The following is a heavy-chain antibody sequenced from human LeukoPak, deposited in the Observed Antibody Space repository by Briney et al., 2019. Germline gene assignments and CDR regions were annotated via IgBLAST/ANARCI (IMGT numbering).Heavy chain of an antibody. CDR2: ISYDGSNK. D-gene: IGHD3-22*01. Sequence: GRSLRLSCAASGFTFSSYGMHWVRQAPGKGLEWVAVISYDGSNKYYADSVEGRFTISRDNSKNTLYLQMNSLRAEDTAVYYCAKDRARWLSLPSWFDPWGQGTLVTVSS. V-gene: IGHV3-30*18. CDR1: GFTFSSYG. CDR3: AKDRARWLSLPSWFDP. J-gene: IGHJ5*02.